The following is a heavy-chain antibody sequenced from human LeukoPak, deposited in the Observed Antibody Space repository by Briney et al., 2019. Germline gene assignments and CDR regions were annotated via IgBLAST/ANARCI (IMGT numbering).Heavy chain of an antibody. CDR3: ARGSIPLH. D-gene: IGHD2-15*01. CDR1: GGSFSGYY. Sequence: PSETLSLTCAVYGGSFSGYYWSWIRQPPGKGLEWIGEINHSGSTNYNPSLKSRVTISVDTSKNQFSLKLSSVTAADTAVYYCARGSIPLHWGQGTLVTVSP. CDR2: INHSGST. V-gene: IGHV4-34*01. J-gene: IGHJ4*02.